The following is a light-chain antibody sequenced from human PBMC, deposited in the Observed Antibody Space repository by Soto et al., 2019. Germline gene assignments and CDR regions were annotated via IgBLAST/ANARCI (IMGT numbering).Light chain of an antibody. CDR2: EAT. J-gene: IGLJ1*01. CDR3: TSYPIGSPYV. V-gene: IGLV2-14*01. CDR1: SSDIGRYNF. Sequence: QSALTQPASMSGSPGQSITISCTGTSSDIGRYNFVSWYQHHPGKAPKLIIYEATKRPSGVSYRFSGSKSGNTASLTISGLQAEDDADDYCTSYPIGSPYVFGTGTQVTGL.